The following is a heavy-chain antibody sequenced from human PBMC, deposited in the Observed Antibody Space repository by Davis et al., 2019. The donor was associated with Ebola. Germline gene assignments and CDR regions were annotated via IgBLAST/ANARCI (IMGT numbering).Heavy chain of an antibody. V-gene: IGHV1-46*01. CDR1: GYTFTSYY. Sequence: ASVKVSCKASGYTFTSYYMHWVRQAPGQGLEWMGIINPSGGSTSYAQKFQGRVTITRDTSASTAYMELSSLRSEDTAVYYCARDSSGWNWFDPWGQGTLVTVSS. CDR2: INPSGGST. J-gene: IGHJ5*02. D-gene: IGHD3-22*01. CDR3: ARDSSGWNWFDP.